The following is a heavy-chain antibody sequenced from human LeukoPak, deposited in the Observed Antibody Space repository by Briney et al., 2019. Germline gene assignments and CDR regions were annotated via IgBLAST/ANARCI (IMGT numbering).Heavy chain of an antibody. D-gene: IGHD6-6*01. J-gene: IGHJ4*02. Sequence: GGSLRLSCAASGFSFSSYGMHWVRQAPGKGLEWVSLISWDGDSTYYADSVKGRFTISRDNSKNSLYLQMNSLRTEDTALYYCAKENSLDYSTSSEFENWGQGTLVTVSS. CDR1: GFSFSSYG. V-gene: IGHV3-43*01. CDR2: ISWDGDST. CDR3: AKENSLDYSTSSEFEN.